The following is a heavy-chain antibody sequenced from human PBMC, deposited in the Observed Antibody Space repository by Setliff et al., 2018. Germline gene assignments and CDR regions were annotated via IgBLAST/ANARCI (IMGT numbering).Heavy chain of an antibody. J-gene: IGHJ4*02. CDR1: GGSLRGNAIF. Sequence: SETLSLTCTVSGGSLRGNAIFWGWIRQPPGKGLEWIGSIYYTGDPYYNPSLKSRVTMSVDTSRNQFSLKMTSVTAADTAVYYCSKEGLSRTSGWYFPKYFDSWGQGTLVTVSS. V-gene: IGHV4-39*02. CDR3: SKEGLSRTSGWYFPKYFDS. CDR2: IYYTGDP. D-gene: IGHD6-19*01.